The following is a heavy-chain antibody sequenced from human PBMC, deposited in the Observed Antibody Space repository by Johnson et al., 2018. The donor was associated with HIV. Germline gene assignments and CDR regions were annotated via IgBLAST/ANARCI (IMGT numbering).Heavy chain of an antibody. CDR3: AKALGGYAFDS. V-gene: IGHV3-30*02. J-gene: IGHJ3*02. Sequence: QVQLVESGGGLVQPGGSLRLSCAASGFTFSSYGMHWVRQAPGKGLEWVAFTQYDGSNKYYADSVKGRFTISRDNSKNTLYMQMNSLRAEDTAVYYCAKALGGYAFDSWGQGTMVTVSS. CDR2: TQYDGSNK. D-gene: IGHD3-3*01. CDR1: GFTFSSYG.